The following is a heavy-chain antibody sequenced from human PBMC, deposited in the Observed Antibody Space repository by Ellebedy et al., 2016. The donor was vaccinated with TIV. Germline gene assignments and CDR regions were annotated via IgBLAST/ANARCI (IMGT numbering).Heavy chain of an antibody. CDR2: FYVYGSNT. J-gene: IGHJ4*02. V-gene: IGHV3-74*01. CDR3: TRDLVGATSDF. D-gene: IGHD1-26*01. Sequence: GESLKISCAASGFTFTTYWMHWVREAPGKGLVWVSRFYVYGSNTNYADSVKGRFTISRDNAKNMVYLQMNSLIAEASAVYHCTRDLVGATSDFWGQGTLVTVSA. CDR1: GFTFTTYW.